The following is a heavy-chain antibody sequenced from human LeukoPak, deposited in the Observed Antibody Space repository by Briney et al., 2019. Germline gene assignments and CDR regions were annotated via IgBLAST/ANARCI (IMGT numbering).Heavy chain of an antibody. Sequence: GGSLRLSCTASKFTSSHYGMQWVRQAPGKGLEWVAVISSDGSIKVYADSVKGRFTLSRDNSINTVDLRMNSLRAEDTAVYYCVKEYHSRGFGAYFDYWGQGTLVTVSS. CDR1: KFTSSHYG. D-gene: IGHD3-3*01. CDR3: VKEYHSRGFGAYFDY. CDR2: ISSDGSIK. J-gene: IGHJ4*02. V-gene: IGHV3-30*18.